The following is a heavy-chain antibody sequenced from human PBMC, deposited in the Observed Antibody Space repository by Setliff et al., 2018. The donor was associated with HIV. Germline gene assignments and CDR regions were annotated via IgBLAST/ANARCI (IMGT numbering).Heavy chain of an antibody. CDR1: GGSFSGYS. J-gene: IGHJ4*02. CDR3: GRGPHIVGAPWAVIDY. CDR2: IFHNGTI. Sequence: SETLSLTCAVYGGSFSGYSWCWIRQPPGKGLEWIGEIFHNGTINCNPSLKSRVALSIDTFKSQISLNMTSLTTADTAIYYCGRGPHIVGAPWAVIDYWAQGKPVTVSS. V-gene: IGHV4-34*01. D-gene: IGHD1-26*01.